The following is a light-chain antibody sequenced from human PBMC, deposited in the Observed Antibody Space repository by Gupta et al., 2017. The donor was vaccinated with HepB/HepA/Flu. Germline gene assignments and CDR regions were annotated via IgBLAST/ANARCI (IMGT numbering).Light chain of an antibody. CDR1: QYISTW. CDR2: KAS. V-gene: IGKV1-5*03. J-gene: IGKJ2*01. CDR3: QQYNNS. Sequence: DTQMTQFPSTLSASVGDRVIITCRASQYISTWLAWYQQKPGKAPNLLIYKASSLESGVPSRFSGSGSGTEFTLTISNLQPDDSATYYCQQYNNSFGQGTKLEIK.